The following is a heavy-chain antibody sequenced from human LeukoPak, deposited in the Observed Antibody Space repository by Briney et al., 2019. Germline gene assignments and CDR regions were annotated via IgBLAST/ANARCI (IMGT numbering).Heavy chain of an antibody. CDR3: ARTKSLPAASIRFDP. CDR1: GGSISSGGYY. J-gene: IGHJ5*02. CDR2: SNYSGST. Sequence: SQTLSHTCTVSGGSISSGGYYWRWIRQHPGKGPEWIGYSNYSGSTYYNPTLKSRVTISVVTSKNPFSLKLSSVTAADTAVYYCARTKSLPAASIRFDPWGQGTLVTVSS. D-gene: IGHD2-2*01. V-gene: IGHV4-31*03.